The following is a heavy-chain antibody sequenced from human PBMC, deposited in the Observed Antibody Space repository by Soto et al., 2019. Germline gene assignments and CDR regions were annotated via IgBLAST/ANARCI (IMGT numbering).Heavy chain of an antibody. J-gene: IGHJ4*02. Sequence: SETLSLTCTVSGGSISSYYWSWIRQPPGKGLEWIGYIYYSGSTNYNPSLKSRVTISVDTSKNQFSLKLSSVTAADTAVYYCARAPLDYGSGVDYWGQGTLVTVSS. D-gene: IGHD3-10*01. V-gene: IGHV4-59*01. CDR3: ARAPLDYGSGVDY. CDR2: IYYSGST. CDR1: GGSISSYY.